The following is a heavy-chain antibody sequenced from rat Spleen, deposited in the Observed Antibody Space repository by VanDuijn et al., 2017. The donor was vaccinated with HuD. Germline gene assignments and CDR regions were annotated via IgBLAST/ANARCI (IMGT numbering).Heavy chain of an antibody. CDR1: GFTFSNYG. CDR3: DANYDGTYYYFDY. CDR2: IIYDGSRT. V-gene: IGHV5-29*01. J-gene: IGHJ2*01. Sequence: EVQLVESGGGLVQPGRSLKLSCAASGFTFSNYGMAWVRQTPTKGLEWVATIIYDGSRTYYRDSVKGRFTISRDNAKSTLYLQMDSLRSEDTATYYCDANYDGTYYYFDYWGQGVMVTVSS. D-gene: IGHD1-12*02.